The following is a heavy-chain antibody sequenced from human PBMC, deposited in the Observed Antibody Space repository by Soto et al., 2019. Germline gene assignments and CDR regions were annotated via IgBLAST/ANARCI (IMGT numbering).Heavy chain of an antibody. V-gene: IGHV1-69*08. D-gene: IGHD1-26*01. CDR1: GGTSTIYT. CDR3: ATEKYGAGRVGVYD. J-gene: IGHJ4*01. CDR2: IVPMLGIT. Sequence: QVPLVQSGAELKKPGSSVKVSCEASGGTSTIYTITWVRQAPGQGLAWMGRIVPMLGITNYARNFQDRLTITADQSKGTVYMELSSLRFEDTALYYCATEKYGAGRVGVYDWGHGTQVTVSS.